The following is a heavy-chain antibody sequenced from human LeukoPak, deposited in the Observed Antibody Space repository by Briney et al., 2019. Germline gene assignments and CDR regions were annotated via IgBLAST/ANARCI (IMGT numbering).Heavy chain of an antibody. CDR3: ARLIGGTGVTFDI. V-gene: IGHV4-59*08. CDR2: IYDTGST. Sequence: SETLSLTCIVSGGSISSYYWSWIRQPPGKGLEWIGYIYDTGSTSYNPSLKSRVTISVDTSKNQFSLKLSSVTAADTAVYYCARLIGGTGVTFDIWGQGTMVTVSS. D-gene: IGHD3-16*01. J-gene: IGHJ3*02. CDR1: GGSISSYY.